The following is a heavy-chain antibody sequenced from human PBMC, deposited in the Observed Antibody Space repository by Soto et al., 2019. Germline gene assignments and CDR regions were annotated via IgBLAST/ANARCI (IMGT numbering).Heavy chain of an antibody. J-gene: IGHJ6*02. CDR3: AKSETVTTYYYYGMDV. V-gene: IGHV3-30*18. Sequence: GGSLRVSSAASGFTFSSYGMHWVRQDPGKGLEWVAVISYDGSNKYYADSVKGRFTISRDNSKNTLYLQMNSLRAEDTTVYYCAKSETVTTYYYYGMDVWGQGTTVTVSS. CDR1: GFTFSSYG. CDR2: ISYDGSNK. D-gene: IGHD4-17*01.